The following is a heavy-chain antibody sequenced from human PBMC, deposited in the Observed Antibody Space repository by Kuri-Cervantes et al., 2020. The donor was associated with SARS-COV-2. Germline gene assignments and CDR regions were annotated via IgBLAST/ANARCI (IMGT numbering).Heavy chain of an antibody. CDR3: ARDGRAYGSGSRERYGMDV. D-gene: IGHD3-10*01. CDR1: GGSISSGGYS. Sequence: SQTLSLTCAVSGGSISSGGYSWSWIRQPPGKGLEWIGYIYHSGSTYYNPSLKSRITISVDRSKNQFSLKLSSVTAADTAVYYCARDGRAYGSGSRERYGMDVWGQGTTVTVSS. V-gene: IGHV4-30-2*01. J-gene: IGHJ6*02. CDR2: IYHSGST.